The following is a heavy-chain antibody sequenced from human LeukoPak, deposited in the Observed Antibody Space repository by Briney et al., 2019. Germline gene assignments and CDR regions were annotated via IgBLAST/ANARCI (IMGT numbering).Heavy chain of an antibody. J-gene: IGHJ4*02. CDR2: IYHSGST. D-gene: IGHD6-13*01. CDR3: ATGYSSTWYYFDY. V-gene: IGHV4-59*01. CDR1: GDSISSYY. Sequence: SETLSLTCTVSGDSISSYYWSWIRQPPGKGLEWVGYIYHSGSTNYNPSLKSRVTISVDTPKRQFSLKLSSVTAADMAVYYCATGYSSTWYYFDYWGQGTLVTVST.